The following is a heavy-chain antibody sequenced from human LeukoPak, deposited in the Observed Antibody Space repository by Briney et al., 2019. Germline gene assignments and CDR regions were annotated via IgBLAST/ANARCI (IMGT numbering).Heavy chain of an antibody. V-gene: IGHV3-7*04. CDR2: IKQDGSER. CDR3: ARGPSGGNGFSY. CDR1: GFTFSSYW. D-gene: IGHD2-15*01. J-gene: IGHJ4*02. Sequence: GGSLRLSCAASGFTFSSYWMSWVRQAPGKGREWVANIKQDGSERYYVDSVKGRFTSSRDNAKNSLYLQISSLRAVATAVYYCARGPSGGNGFSYWGLGTLVTVSS.